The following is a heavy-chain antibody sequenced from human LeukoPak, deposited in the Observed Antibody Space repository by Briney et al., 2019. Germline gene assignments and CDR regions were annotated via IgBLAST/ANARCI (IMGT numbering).Heavy chain of an antibody. Sequence: PSETLSLTCTVSGGSISGSSYYWGWIRQPPGKGLEWIGSMYYSGSTYYNPSLKSRVTISVDRSKTQFSLKLSSVTAADTAVYYCARLIKDTTLAYWGQGTLVTVSS. D-gene: IGHD5-18*01. V-gene: IGHV4-39*01. CDR3: ARLIKDTTLAY. J-gene: IGHJ4*02. CDR2: MYYSGST. CDR1: GGSISGSSYY.